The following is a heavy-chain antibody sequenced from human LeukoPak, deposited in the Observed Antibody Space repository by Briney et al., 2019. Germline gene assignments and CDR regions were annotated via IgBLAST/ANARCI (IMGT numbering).Heavy chain of an antibody. CDR3: AKGGQYCSGGSCYVNYYYYYMDV. CDR1: GFTFSSYA. V-gene: IGHV3-23*01. CDR2: ISGSGGST. Sequence: GGSLRLSCAASGFTFSSYAISWVRQAPGKGLEWVSAISGSGGSTYYADSVKGRFTISRDNSKNTLYLQMNSLRAEDTAVYYCAKGGQYCSGGSCYVNYYYYYMDVWGKGTTVTVSS. D-gene: IGHD2-15*01. J-gene: IGHJ6*03.